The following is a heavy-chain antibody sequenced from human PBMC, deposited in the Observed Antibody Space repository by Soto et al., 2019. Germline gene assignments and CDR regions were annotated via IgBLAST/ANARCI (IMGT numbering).Heavy chain of an antibody. D-gene: IGHD4-17*01. V-gene: IGHV4-39*01. CDR1: GGSISGSSYY. J-gene: IGHJ4*02. CDR3: ASFSGATYGDYGGGIKY. Sequence: SETLSLTCTVSGGSISGSSYYWGWIRQPPGKGLECIGSVHYSGSTDYTPSLKSRVTISVDTSKNQFSLKLSSVTAADTAVYLCASFSGATYGDYGGGIKYWGQGTLVTVSS. CDR2: VHYSGST.